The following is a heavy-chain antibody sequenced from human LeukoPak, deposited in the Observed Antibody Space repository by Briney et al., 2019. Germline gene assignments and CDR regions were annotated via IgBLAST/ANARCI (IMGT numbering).Heavy chain of an antibody. CDR2: INHSGST. CDR3: ATLGYSYGTDY. V-gene: IGHV4-34*01. Sequence: PSETLSLTCAVYGGSFSGYYWSWIRQPPGKGLEWIGQINHSGSTNYSPSLKSRVTISVDTSKNQFSLKLSSVTAADTAVYYCATLGYSYGTDYWGQGTLVTVSS. J-gene: IGHJ4*02. D-gene: IGHD5-18*01. CDR1: GGSFSGYY.